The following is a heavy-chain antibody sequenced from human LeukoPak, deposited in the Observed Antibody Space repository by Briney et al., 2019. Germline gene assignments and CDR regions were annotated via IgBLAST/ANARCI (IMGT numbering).Heavy chain of an antibody. CDR1: GFSLSNYW. Sequence: GGSLRLSCSPSGFSLSNYWMHWVRQAPGKGLVWVSRINPDGSVTNHADSVKGRFTNSRDNAKNTLYLQMNSLRVEDTAVYYCSRDTYGYEDHWGQGTLVTVSS. CDR2: INPDGSVT. CDR3: SRDTYGYEDH. D-gene: IGHD3-16*01. J-gene: IGHJ4*02. V-gene: IGHV3-74*01.